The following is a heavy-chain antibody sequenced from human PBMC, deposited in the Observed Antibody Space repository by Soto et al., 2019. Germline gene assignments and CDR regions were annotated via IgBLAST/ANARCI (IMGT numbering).Heavy chain of an antibody. D-gene: IGHD2-2*01. CDR3: ARHWGSSVPVRPPGD. CDR2: IFVGDSDT. J-gene: IGHJ4*02. CDR1: GKFFSNYW. V-gene: IGHV5-51*01. Sequence: PGESLKISCKGSGKFFSNYWIAWVRQMPGKGLEWMGVIFVGDSDTRYSPSFEGQVTISADKSISTVYLQWDSLKASDTAIYYCARHWGSSVPVRPPGDWGQGTQVTVSS.